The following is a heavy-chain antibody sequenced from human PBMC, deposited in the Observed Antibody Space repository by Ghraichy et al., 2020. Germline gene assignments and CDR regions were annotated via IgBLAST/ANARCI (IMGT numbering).Heavy chain of an antibody. V-gene: IGHV3-7*01. CDR3: ARDPYSGTYGGFDY. Sequence: GGSLRLSCAASGFTFSTSWMTWVRQAPGKGLEWVANIKPDGSKEYYLDSVKGRFTISRDNAKNSLYLQMNSLRAEDTAVYYCARDPYSGTYGGFDYWGQGTLVTVSS. J-gene: IGHJ4*02. D-gene: IGHD1-26*01. CDR1: GFTFSTSW. CDR2: IKPDGSKE.